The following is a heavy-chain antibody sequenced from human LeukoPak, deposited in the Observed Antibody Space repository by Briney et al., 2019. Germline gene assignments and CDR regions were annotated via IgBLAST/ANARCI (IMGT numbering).Heavy chain of an antibody. D-gene: IGHD5-18*01. J-gene: IGHJ5*02. CDR2: INSDGSST. V-gene: IGHV3-74*01. CDR1: GFTFSSYW. CDR3: ARAQGYSYGLNWFDP. Sequence: GGSLRLSCAPSGFTFSSYWMHWVRQAPGKGLVWVSRINSDGSSTSYADSVKGRFTISRDNAKNALYLQMNSLRAEDTAVYYCARAQGYSYGLNWFDPWGQGTLVTVSS.